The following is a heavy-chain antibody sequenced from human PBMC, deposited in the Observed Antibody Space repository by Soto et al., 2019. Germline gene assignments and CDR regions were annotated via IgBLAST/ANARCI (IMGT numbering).Heavy chain of an antibody. J-gene: IGHJ4*02. V-gene: IGHV3-53*01. Sequence: EVQLVEPGGGLVQPGGSLKLSCAASGFDFSDSAMHWVRQAPGQGLEWVAGFYGDGATSYADSAKGRFTISRDNSKNTLSLQMNRLRAEDTAHYYCVRLSGGPRYWGQGTLVTVSS. CDR3: VRLSGGPRY. CDR2: FYGDGAT. CDR1: GFDFSDSA. D-gene: IGHD3-10*01.